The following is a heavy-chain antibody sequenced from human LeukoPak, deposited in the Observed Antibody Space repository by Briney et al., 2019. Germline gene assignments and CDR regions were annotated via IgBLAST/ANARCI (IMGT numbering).Heavy chain of an antibody. Sequence: GGSLRLSCAASGFTFSSYTMNWVRQAPGKGPEWVSSISTSSSYINYADSVKGRFTISRDNAKNSLDLQMNSLRAEDTAVYYCARGSSNIAGRNNWFDPWGQGTLVTVSS. CDR2: ISTSSSYI. J-gene: IGHJ5*02. CDR1: GFTFSSYT. V-gene: IGHV3-21*01. D-gene: IGHD6-6*01. CDR3: ARGSSNIAGRNNWFDP.